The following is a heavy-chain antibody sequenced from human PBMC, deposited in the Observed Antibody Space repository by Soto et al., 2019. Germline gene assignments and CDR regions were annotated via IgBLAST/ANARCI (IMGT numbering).Heavy chain of an antibody. Sequence: SETLSLTCTVSGGSISSSSYYWGWIRQPPGKGLEWIGSIYYSGSTYYNPSLKSRVTKSVNTSKNQFTLKLSSVTAADTAVYYCARRTTRYWYFDLWGRGTLVTVSS. J-gene: IGHJ2*01. CDR3: ARRTTRYWYFDL. V-gene: IGHV4-39*01. CDR1: GGSISSSSYY. CDR2: IYYSGST. D-gene: IGHD4-17*01.